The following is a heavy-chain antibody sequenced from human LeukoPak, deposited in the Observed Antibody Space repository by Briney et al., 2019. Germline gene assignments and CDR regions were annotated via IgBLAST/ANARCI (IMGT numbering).Heavy chain of an antibody. J-gene: IGHJ6*03. D-gene: IGHD6-19*01. CDR3: ARGAVAGTRYYYMDV. V-gene: IGHV4-59*02. Sequence: PSETLSLTCTVSGGSVSSYYWSWIRQPPGKGLEWIGYIYYSGSTNYNPSLKSRVTISVDTSKNQFSLKLSSVTAADTAVYYCARGAVAGTRYYYMDVWGKGTTVTISS. CDR1: GGSVSSYY. CDR2: IYYSGST.